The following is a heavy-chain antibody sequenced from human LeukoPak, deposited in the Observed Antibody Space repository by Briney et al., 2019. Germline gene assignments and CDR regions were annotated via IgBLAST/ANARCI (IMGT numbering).Heavy chain of an antibody. CDR1: GFIFSNYA. CDR3: VRDTMAEEGNLGH. J-gene: IGHJ4*02. CDR2: ISSDGDNK. Sequence: GGSLKLSCAASGFIFSNYALHWVRQAPGKGLEWVAAISSDGDNKFYADSVKGRFAFSRDNSKSTLYLQMNSLRVDDTAVYYCVRDTMAEEGNLGHWGQGTQVIVSS. V-gene: IGHV3-30*09. D-gene: IGHD3-16*01.